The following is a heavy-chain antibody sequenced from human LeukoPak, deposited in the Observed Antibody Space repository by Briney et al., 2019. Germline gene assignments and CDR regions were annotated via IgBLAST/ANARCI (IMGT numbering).Heavy chain of an antibody. CDR3: ARDGEAGTAYYYMDV. J-gene: IGHJ6*03. Sequence: GASVKVSCKASGGTFSSYAISWVRQAPGQGLEWMGWISAYNGNTNYAQKLQGRVTMTTDTSTSTAYMELRSLRSDDTAVYYCARDGEAGTAYYYMDVWGKGTTVTVSS. CDR1: GGTFSSYA. CDR2: ISAYNGNT. D-gene: IGHD6-19*01. V-gene: IGHV1-18*01.